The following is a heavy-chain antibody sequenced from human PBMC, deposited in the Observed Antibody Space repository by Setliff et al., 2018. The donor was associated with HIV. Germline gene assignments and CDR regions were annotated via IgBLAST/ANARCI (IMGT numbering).Heavy chain of an antibody. J-gene: IGHJ4*02. V-gene: IGHV3-23*01. CDR1: GFSFSRYA. CDR3: AKDRYYDSSGSPFDY. D-gene: IGHD3-22*01. Sequence: GGSLRLSCAASGFSFSRYAMGWVRQAPGKGLEWVSSLSGSGVTSYYADSVKGRFTISRDSSKNTLYLQMNSLRAEDTAVYYCAKDRYYDSSGSPFDYWGQGTLVTVSS. CDR2: LSGSGVTS.